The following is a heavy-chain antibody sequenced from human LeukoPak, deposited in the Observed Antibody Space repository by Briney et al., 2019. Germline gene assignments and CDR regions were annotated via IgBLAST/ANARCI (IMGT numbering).Heavy chain of an antibody. D-gene: IGHD6-19*01. Sequence: GGSLRLSCTTSEFAFSSYEMNWFRQAPGKGLEWVSYISNTGNTIYYADSVKGRFTISRDNAKNSLYLQMNSLRVEDTALYYCAGGLGSGWRYWGQGTLVTVSS. CDR1: EFAFSSYE. CDR2: ISNTGNTI. J-gene: IGHJ4*02. V-gene: IGHV3-48*03. CDR3: AGGLGSGWRY.